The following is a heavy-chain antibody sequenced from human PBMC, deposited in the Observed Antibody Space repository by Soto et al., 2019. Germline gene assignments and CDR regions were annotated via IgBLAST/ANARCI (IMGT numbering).Heavy chain of an antibody. CDR1: GYPFTTYT. Sequence: GSGKVCFKASGYPFTTYTMNWVRQAPGQRLEWMGWINPVNGNTKSSQKFQDRVIITRDTSASTAYMELRSLRSEDTAVYYCARGIATGQLDPWGQGTLVTV. CDR2: INPVNGNT. V-gene: IGHV1-3*01. J-gene: IGHJ5*02. CDR3: ARGIATGQLDP. D-gene: IGHD6-13*01.